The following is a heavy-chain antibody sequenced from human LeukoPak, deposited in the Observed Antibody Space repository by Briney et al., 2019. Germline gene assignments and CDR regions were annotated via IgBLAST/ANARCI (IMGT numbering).Heavy chain of an antibody. Sequence: PGGSLRLSCAASGFTFSNAWMSWVRQAPGKGLEWVGRIKSKTDGGTTDHAAPVKGRFTISRDDSKNTLYLQMNSLKTEDTAVYYCTTVGQSGYYDTSGYYYFDYWGQGTLVTVSS. V-gene: IGHV3-15*01. D-gene: IGHD3-22*01. CDR3: TTVGQSGYYDTSGYYYFDY. CDR2: IKSKTDGGTT. CDR1: GFTFSNAW. J-gene: IGHJ4*02.